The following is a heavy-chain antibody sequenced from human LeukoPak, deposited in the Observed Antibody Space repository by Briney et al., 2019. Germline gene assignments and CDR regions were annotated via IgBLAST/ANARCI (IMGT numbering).Heavy chain of an antibody. J-gene: IGHJ4*02. CDR1: GGSIRSSYYY. Sequence: SETLSLTCTVSGGSIRSSYYYWGWIRQPPGKGLEWIGSIYDSGSTYYNPSLKSRVTISVDTSKNQFSLKLNSVTAADTAVYYCARRKSQYSSGYYYEPYYFDYWGQGTLVTVSS. V-gene: IGHV4-39*01. D-gene: IGHD3-22*01. CDR2: IYDSGST. CDR3: ARRKSQYSSGYYYEPYYFDY.